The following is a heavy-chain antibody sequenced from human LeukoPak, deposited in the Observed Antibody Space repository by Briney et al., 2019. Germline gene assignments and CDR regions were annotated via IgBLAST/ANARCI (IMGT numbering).Heavy chain of an antibody. D-gene: IGHD3-9*01. Sequence: SETLSLTCAVYGGPFSGYYWSWIRQPPGKGLEWIGEINHSGSTNYNPSLKSRVTISVDTSKNQFSLKLSSVTAADTAVYYCARGGILRYFDWLSSRRNWFDPWGQGTLVTVSS. CDR2: INHSGST. V-gene: IGHV4-34*01. J-gene: IGHJ5*02. CDR3: ARGGILRYFDWLSSRRNWFDP. CDR1: GGPFSGYY.